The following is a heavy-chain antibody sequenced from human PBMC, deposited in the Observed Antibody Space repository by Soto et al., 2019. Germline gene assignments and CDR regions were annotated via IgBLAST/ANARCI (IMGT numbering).Heavy chain of an antibody. CDR2: ISAYNGNT. CDR1: GYTFTSYG. J-gene: IGHJ6*04. CDR3: ARRGYYDSSGYYAPHIMDV. Sequence: ASVKVSCKASGYTFTSYGISWVRQAPGQGLEWMGWISAYNGNTNYAQKLQGRVTMTTDTSTSTAYMELRSLRSDDTAVYYCARRGYYDSSGYYAPHIMDVCGKRTTVTVSA. V-gene: IGHV1-18*01. D-gene: IGHD3-22*01.